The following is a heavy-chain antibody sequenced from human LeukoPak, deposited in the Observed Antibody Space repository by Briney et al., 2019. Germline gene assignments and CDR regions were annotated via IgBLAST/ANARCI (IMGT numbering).Heavy chain of an antibody. CDR2: IDYSGST. CDR1: GGSISTYY. D-gene: IGHD2-2*01. CDR3: ARVYCSSSNCYDYYFDY. V-gene: IGHV4-59*01. Sequence: SETLSLTCTVSGGSISTYYWSWIRQPPGKGLEWIGYIDYSGSTNYNPSLKNRVTISVDTSKNQFSLKLSSVTAADTAVYYCARVYCSSSNCYDYYFDYWGQGTLVTVSS. J-gene: IGHJ4*02.